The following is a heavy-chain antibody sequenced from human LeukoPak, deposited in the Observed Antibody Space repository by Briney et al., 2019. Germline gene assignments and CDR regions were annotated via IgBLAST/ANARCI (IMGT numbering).Heavy chain of an antibody. CDR3: ARETSGSYRDPFDY. CDR2: ISSSGSTI. J-gene: IGHJ4*02. Sequence: PGGSLRLSCAASGFTFSRKTMNWVRQAPGKGLEWVSYISSSGSTIYYADSVKGRFTISRDNAKNSLYLQMNSLRAEDTAVYYCARETSGSYRDPFDYWGQGTLVTVSS. D-gene: IGHD1-26*01. V-gene: IGHV3-48*04. CDR1: GFTFSRKT.